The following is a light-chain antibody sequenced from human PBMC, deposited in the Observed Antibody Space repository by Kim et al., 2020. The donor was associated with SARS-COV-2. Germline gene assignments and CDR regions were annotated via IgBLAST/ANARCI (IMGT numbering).Light chain of an antibody. V-gene: IGKV1-33*01. CDR1: QDIKKS. J-gene: IGKJ3*01. Sequence: VGDRVTVTCQERQDIKKSLDWFQKETRKAPKILIYNTSNLEVGVPLRCSGSGSGTHFTLAISGVQPEDVATYYCQQSDNLPLTFGPGTKVDI. CDR3: QQSDNLPLT. CDR2: NTS.